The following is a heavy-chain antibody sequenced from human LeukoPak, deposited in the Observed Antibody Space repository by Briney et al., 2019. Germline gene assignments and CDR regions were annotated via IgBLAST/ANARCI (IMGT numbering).Heavy chain of an antibody. CDR3: ARHDDAFDI. J-gene: IGHJ3*02. Sequence: SETLSLTCAVYGGSFSGYYWSWIRQPPGKGLEWIGEINLSGSTNYNPSLKSRVTISVDTSKNQFSLKLSSVTAADTAVYYCARHDDAFDIWGQGTMVTVSS. CDR1: GGSFSGYY. CDR2: INLSGST. V-gene: IGHV4-34*01.